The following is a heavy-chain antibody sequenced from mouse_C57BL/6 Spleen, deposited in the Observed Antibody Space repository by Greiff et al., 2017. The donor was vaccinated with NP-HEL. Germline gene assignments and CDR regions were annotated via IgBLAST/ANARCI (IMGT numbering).Heavy chain of an antibody. CDR2: IYPGSGST. J-gene: IGHJ1*03. CDR1: GYTFTSYW. V-gene: IGHV1-55*01. CDR3: ARVITTVVAPRYFEV. Sequence: VQLQQPGAELVKPGASVKMSCKASGYTFTSYWITWVKQRPGQGLEWIGDIYPGSGSTNYNEKFKSKATLTVDTSSSTAYMQLSSLTSEDSAVYYCARVITTVVAPRYFEVWGTGTTVTVSS. D-gene: IGHD1-1*01.